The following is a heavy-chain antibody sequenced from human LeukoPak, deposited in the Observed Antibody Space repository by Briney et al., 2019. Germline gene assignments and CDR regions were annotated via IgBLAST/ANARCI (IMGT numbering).Heavy chain of an antibody. CDR2: IKLDGSEK. V-gene: IGHV3-7*01. D-gene: IGHD2-8*01. Sequence: GGPLRLSCAASGFTFSSYWLSWVRQAPGKGLEWVANIKLDGSEKYYVGSVKGRFTISRDNAKNSLYLQMNSLRAEDTGVYYCTSDLDKSDGLWGQGTMVTVSS. CDR3: TSDLDKSDGL. CDR1: GFTFSSYW. J-gene: IGHJ3*01.